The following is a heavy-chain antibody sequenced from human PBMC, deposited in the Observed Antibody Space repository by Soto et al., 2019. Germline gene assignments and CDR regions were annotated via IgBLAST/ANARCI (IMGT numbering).Heavy chain of an antibody. J-gene: IGHJ3*02. V-gene: IGHV1-18*01. D-gene: IGHD3-10*02. Sequence: GASVKVSCKASGYTFTSYGISWVRQAPGQGLEWMGWISAYNGNTNYAQKLQGRVTMTTDTSTSTACMELRSLRSDDTAVYYCGRGVYVKHDAFDIWGQGTMVTVSS. CDR1: GYTFTSYG. CDR3: GRGVYVKHDAFDI. CDR2: ISAYNGNT.